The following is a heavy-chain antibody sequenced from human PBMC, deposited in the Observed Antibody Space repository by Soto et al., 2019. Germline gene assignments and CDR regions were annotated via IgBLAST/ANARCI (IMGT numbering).Heavy chain of an antibody. CDR2: INPSGGST. CDR3: ARDHGSWYIDY. V-gene: IGHV1-46*01. D-gene: IGHD6-13*01. J-gene: IGHJ4*02. Sequence: DSVKVSCKASGYTFTSYYMHWVRQAPGQGLEWMGIINPSGGSTSYAQKFQGRVTMTRDTSTSTVYMELSSLRSEDTAVYYCARDHGSWYIDYWGQGTPVTVSS. CDR1: GYTFTSYY.